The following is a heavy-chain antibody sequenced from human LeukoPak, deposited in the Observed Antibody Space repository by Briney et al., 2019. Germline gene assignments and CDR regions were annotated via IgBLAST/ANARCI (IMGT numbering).Heavy chain of an antibody. CDR2: ISGSSSYI. CDR1: GFTFSSYS. V-gene: IGHV3-21*01. CDR3: ARDSYDSEDY. Sequence: KTGGSLRLSCAASGFTFSSYSMNWVRQAPGKGLEWVSSISGSSSYIYYADSVKGRFTISRDNSKNTLYLQMNSLRAEDTAVYYCARDSYDSEDYWGQGTLVTVSS. J-gene: IGHJ4*02. D-gene: IGHD3-3*01.